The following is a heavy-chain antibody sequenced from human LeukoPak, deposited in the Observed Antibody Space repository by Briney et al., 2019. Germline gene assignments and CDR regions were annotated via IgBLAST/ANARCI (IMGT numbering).Heavy chain of an antibody. CDR1: GYSISSSHW. D-gene: IGHD2-2*01. J-gene: IGHJ5*02. CDR3: ARQGVPAALDWFDP. Sequence: PSETLSLTCAVSGYSISSSHWWGWIRQPPGKGLEWIGSIYYSGSTYYNPSLKSRVTISVDTSKNQFSLKLSSVTAADTAVYYCARQGVPAALDWFDPWGQGTLVTVSS. CDR2: IYYSGST. V-gene: IGHV4-38-2*01.